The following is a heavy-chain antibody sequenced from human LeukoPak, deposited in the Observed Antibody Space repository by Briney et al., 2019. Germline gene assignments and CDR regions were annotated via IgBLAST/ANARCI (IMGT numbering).Heavy chain of an antibody. Sequence: SETLSLTCAVYGGSFSGYYWSWIRQPPGKGLEWIGEIYHSGFTNYNASLKSRVTISVDKSKNQFSLELRSVTAADTAVYFCATGDNKQWPVWGQGTLVTVSS. CDR2: IYHSGFT. CDR3: ATGDNKQWPV. D-gene: IGHD6-19*01. CDR1: GGSFSGYY. J-gene: IGHJ4*02. V-gene: IGHV4-34*01.